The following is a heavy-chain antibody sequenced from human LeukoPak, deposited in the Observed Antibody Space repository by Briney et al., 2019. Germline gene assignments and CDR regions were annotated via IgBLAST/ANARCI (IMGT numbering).Heavy chain of an antibody. CDR3: ARVAYSSSWYYFDY. Sequence: SETLSLTCTVSGGSISSYYWSWIRQPPGKGLEWIGYIYYSGSTNYNPSLKSRVTISVDTSKNQFSLKLSSVTAADTAVYYCARVAYSSSWYYFDYWGQGTLVTVSS. J-gene: IGHJ4*02. V-gene: IGHV4-59*01. D-gene: IGHD6-13*01. CDR1: GGSISSYY. CDR2: IYYSGST.